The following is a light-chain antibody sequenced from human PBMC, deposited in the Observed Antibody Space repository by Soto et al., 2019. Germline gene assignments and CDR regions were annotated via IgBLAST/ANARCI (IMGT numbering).Light chain of an antibody. CDR1: QSVSNN. CDR3: QQYNNWPWT. CDR2: GAS. Sequence: EFVLTQSPATLSVSPGDRATLSFRASQSVSNNLAWYQQRPGQAPRLLIYGASSRATGIPDRFSGSGSGTDFTLTISSLQSEDFAVYYCQQYNNWPWTFGQGTKVDI. J-gene: IGKJ1*01. V-gene: IGKV3D-15*01.